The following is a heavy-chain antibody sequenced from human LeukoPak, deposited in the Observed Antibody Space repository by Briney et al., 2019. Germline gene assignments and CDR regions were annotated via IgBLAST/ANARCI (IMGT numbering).Heavy chain of an antibody. J-gene: IGHJ4*02. CDR1: GGSISSSNW. CDR2: IYHSGST. D-gene: IGHD2-2*01. CDR3: ARNLYCSSTSCFPVGY. Sequence: SETLSLTCAVSGGSISSSNWWSWVRQPPGKGLEWIGYIYHSGSTYYNPSLKSRVTISVDRSKNQFSLKLSSVTAADTAVYYCARNLYCSSTSCFPVGYWGQGTLVTVSS. V-gene: IGHV4-4*02.